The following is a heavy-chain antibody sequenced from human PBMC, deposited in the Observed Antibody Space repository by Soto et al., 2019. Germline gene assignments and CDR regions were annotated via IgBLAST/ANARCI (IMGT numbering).Heavy chain of an antibody. J-gene: IGHJ4*02. CDR2: ISNDGSSK. V-gene: IGHV3-30*18. CDR1: GFTFSNYG. CDR3: AKDRARGGVQYSSGWYQIDD. Sequence: QVQLVESGGGVVQPGRSLRLSCATSGFTFSNYGIHWVRQAPGKGLEWVAVISNDGSSKYYADSVRGRFSISRDNSKNTLYLQMNSLRAEDTAVYYCAKDRARGGVQYSSGWYQIDDWGQGILVTVSS. D-gene: IGHD6-19*01.